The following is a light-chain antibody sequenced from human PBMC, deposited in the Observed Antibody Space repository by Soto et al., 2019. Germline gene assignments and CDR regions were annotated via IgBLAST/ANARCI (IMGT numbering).Light chain of an antibody. CDR3: LQTTQFPWT. Sequence: DIVMTQTPLSLSVTPGQPASISCKSSQSLLNSGGKTYFYWYLQKPGQPPQLLIYEVFNRVSGVPDRVSGRGSGTDFTLNISRVEAEDVGFYYCLQTTQFPWTFGQGTRVEIK. CDR1: QSLLNSGGKTY. V-gene: IGKV2D-29*01. CDR2: EVF. J-gene: IGKJ1*01.